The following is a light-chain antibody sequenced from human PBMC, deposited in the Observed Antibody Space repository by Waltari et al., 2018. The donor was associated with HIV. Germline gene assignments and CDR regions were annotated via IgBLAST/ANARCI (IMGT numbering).Light chain of an antibody. Sequence: QSALTQPASVSGSPGQSITISCTGTRSDLGGYNYVSWYQQHPGKAPKLMIYDVANRPSGVSNRFSGSKSGNPASLTISGLQAEDEADYYCTSFTSSSTTTVVFGGGTKLTVL. CDR3: TSFTSSSTTTVV. CDR1: RSDLGGYNY. V-gene: IGLV2-14*01. CDR2: DVA. J-gene: IGLJ2*01.